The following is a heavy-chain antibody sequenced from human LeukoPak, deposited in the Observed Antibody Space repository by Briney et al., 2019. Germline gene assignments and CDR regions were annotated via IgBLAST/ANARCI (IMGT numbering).Heavy chain of an antibody. Sequence: GGSLRLSCTASGFTFGDYAMSWVRQAPGKGLEWACFIRSRAYGGTTEYAASVKGRFTISRDDSKSIAYLQMNSLKTEDTAVYYCSREEGGSCNFWGQGTLVTVSS. CDR1: GFTFGDYA. CDR2: IRSRAYGGTT. D-gene: IGHD2-15*01. CDR3: SREEGGSCNF. J-gene: IGHJ4*02. V-gene: IGHV3-49*04.